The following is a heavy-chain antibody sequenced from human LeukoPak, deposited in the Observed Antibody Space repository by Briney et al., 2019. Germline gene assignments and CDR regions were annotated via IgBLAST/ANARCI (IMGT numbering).Heavy chain of an antibody. CDR3: TRGDYRDYKNYPFDS. CDR1: GFTFSGFA. V-gene: IGHV3-30*03. CDR2: TSYDGSDK. Sequence: GRSLRLSCVASGFTFSGFAMHWVRQPPGKGLEWLAVTSYDGSDKYYADSVRGRFAISRDNSKNTVYLQLNSPRPEDTATYYCTRGDYRDYKNYPFDSWGQGTPVTVSS. J-gene: IGHJ4*02. D-gene: IGHD5-12*01.